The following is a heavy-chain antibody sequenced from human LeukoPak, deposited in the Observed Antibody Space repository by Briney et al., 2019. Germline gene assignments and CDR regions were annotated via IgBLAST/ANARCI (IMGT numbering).Heavy chain of an antibody. Sequence: SETLSLTCTVSGGSISSYYWSWIRQPPGKGLEWIGYIYYSGSTNYNPSLKSRVTISVDTSKNQFSLKLSSVTAADTAVYYCARPQISNWFDPWGQGTLVTVSS. CDR2: IYYSGST. V-gene: IGHV4-59*08. CDR1: GGSISSYY. CDR3: ARPQISNWFDP. D-gene: IGHD2/OR15-2a*01. J-gene: IGHJ5*02.